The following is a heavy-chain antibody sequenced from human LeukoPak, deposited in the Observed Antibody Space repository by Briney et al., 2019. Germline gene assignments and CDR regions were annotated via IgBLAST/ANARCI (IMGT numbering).Heavy chain of an antibody. D-gene: IGHD5-12*01. V-gene: IGHV3-33*01. Sequence: GRSLGLSCAASGFTFSSYGMHWVRQAPGKGLEWVAVIWYDGSNKYYADSVKGRFTISRDNSKNTLYLQMNSLRAEDTAVYYCARDWVATITWIDYWGQGTLVTVSS. CDR3: ARDWVATITWIDY. J-gene: IGHJ4*02. CDR1: GFTFSSYG. CDR2: IWYDGSNK.